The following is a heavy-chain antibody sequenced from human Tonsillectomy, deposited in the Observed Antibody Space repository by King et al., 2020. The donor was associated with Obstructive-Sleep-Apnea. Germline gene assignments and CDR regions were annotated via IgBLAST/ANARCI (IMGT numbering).Heavy chain of an antibody. V-gene: IGHV4-59*08. CDR2: IYYSGST. J-gene: IGHJ3*02. D-gene: IGHD3/OR15-3a*01. CDR3: ASTDDLYAFDI. CDR1: GVSISNYY. Sequence: VQLQESGPGLVRPSETLSLTCTVSGVSISNYYWSWIRQPPGKGLEWIGYIYYSGSTYYNPSLKSRVTMSVDKSKKQFSLKLSSVTAADTAVYYCASTDDLYAFDIWGQGTMVTVSS.